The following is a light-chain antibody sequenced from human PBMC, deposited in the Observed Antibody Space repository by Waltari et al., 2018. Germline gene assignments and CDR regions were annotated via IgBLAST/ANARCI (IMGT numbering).Light chain of an antibody. V-gene: IGLV1-47*01. CDR3: AAWDDSLSGPRV. CDR1: SSNIGSNY. CDR2: RNN. J-gene: IGLJ2*01. Sequence: QSVLTQPPSASGTPGQRVTISCSGSSSNIGSNYVYWYQQLPGTAPKLLIYRNNQRPSGVPDVFSGSKSGTSASLAISGLRSEDEADYYCAAWDDSLSGPRVFGGGTKLTVL.